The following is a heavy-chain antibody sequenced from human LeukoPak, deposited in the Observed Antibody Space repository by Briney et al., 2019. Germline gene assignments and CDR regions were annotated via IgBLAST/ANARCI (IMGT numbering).Heavy chain of an antibody. CDR1: GFSFSSYW. D-gene: IGHD3-3*01. CDR2: IKTDGSSA. V-gene: IGHV3-74*01. CDR3: VRAVGGNDGRTFGY. J-gene: IGHJ4*02. Sequence: GGSLRLSRAASGFSFSSYWMHWVRQAPGKGLVWVSRIKTDGSSATYADSVKGRFTISRDNAKNTLYLQMNSLRAEDTAMYYCVRAVGGNDGRTFGYWAQGTLVTVSS.